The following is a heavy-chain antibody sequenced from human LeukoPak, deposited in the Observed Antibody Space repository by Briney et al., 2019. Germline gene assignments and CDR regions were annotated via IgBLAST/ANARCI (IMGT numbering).Heavy chain of an antibody. CDR2: IKNDGSST. Sequence: PGGSLRLSCAASGFTFSSYWMHWVRQAPGKGLVWVSRIKNDGSSTIYADSVRGRFSISRDNAKNSLYLQMNSLRAEDTAVYYCARDRGNDFNSYFFDYWGQGILVTVSS. CDR1: GFTFSSYW. CDR3: ARDRGNDFNSYFFDY. J-gene: IGHJ4*02. V-gene: IGHV3-74*01. D-gene: IGHD2-21*02.